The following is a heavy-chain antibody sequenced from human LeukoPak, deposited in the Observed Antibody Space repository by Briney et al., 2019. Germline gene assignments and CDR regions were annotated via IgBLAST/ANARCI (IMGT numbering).Heavy chain of an antibody. Sequence: GGSLTLSCAASGFTFDDYAMHWVRQAPGKGLEWVSGISWNSGSIGYADSVKGRFTISRDNAKNSLYLQMNSLRAEDTALYYCAKDTRNSSSWYWSWFDPWGQGTLVTVSS. CDR3: AKDTRNSSSWYWSWFDP. J-gene: IGHJ5*02. V-gene: IGHV3-9*01. D-gene: IGHD6-13*01. CDR1: GFTFDDYA. CDR2: ISWNSGSI.